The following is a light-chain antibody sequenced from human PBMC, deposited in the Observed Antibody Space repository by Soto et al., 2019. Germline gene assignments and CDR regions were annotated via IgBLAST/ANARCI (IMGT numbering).Light chain of an antibody. CDR1: QTVSSTF. CDR2: AAS. J-gene: IGKJ2*01. CDR3: QQYGNTPPT. V-gene: IGKV3-20*01. Sequence: EIVLTQSPGILSLSPGERATLSCRASQTVSSTFLAWYQRKPSQAPRLLIFAASSRATGVPDRFSGSGSGTDFTLTISRLEAEDCALYYCQQYGNTPPTFGQGTKLEIK.